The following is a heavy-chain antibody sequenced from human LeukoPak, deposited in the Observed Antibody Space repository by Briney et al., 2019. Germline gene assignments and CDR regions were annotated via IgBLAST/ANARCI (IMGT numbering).Heavy chain of an antibody. Sequence: GGSLRLSCAASGFTFSSYDMHWVRQATGKGLEWVSAIGTAGDTYFPGSVKGRFTISRDNSQNTLYLQMNSLRAEDTAVYYCAKHILGQQLVNVFDYWGQGTLVTVSS. CDR3: AKHILGQQLVNVFDY. D-gene: IGHD6-13*01. CDR2: IGTAGDT. V-gene: IGHV3-13*01. J-gene: IGHJ4*02. CDR1: GFTFSSYD.